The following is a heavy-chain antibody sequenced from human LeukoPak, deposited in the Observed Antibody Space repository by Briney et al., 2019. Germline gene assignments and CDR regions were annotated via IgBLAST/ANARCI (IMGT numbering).Heavy chain of an antibody. Sequence: GGSLRLSCAASGFSFSTYEMNWVRQAPGRGLQWISYISRGGDEIYYGDSVKGRFTVSRDNAKNSLYLQMNSLRDEDTAMYYCARTAGTFDIWGQGTMVTVSS. CDR2: ISRGGDEI. V-gene: IGHV3-48*03. CDR3: ARTAGTFDI. J-gene: IGHJ3*02. CDR1: GFSFSTYE. D-gene: IGHD1-26*01.